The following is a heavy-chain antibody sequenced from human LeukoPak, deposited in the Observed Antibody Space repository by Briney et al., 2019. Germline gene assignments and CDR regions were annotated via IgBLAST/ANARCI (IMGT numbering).Heavy chain of an antibody. CDR2: IIPIFGTA. Sequence: ASVKVSCKASGGTFSSYAISWVRQAPGQGLEWMGGIIPIFGTANYAQKFQGRVTITTDESTSTAYMELSSLRSEDTAVYYCARVVYSSRDWFDPWGQGTLVTVSS. CDR1: GGTFSSYA. D-gene: IGHD6-13*01. CDR3: ARVVYSSRDWFDP. V-gene: IGHV1-69*05. J-gene: IGHJ5*02.